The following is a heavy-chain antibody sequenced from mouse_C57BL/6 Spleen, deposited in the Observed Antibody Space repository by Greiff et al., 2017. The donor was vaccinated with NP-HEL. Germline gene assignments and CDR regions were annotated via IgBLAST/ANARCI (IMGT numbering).Heavy chain of an antibody. CDR2: IYPGSGST. D-gene: IGHD1-1*01. CDR1: GYTFTSYW. J-gene: IGHJ2*01. Sequence: QVQLQQSGAELVKPGASVEMSCKASGYTFTSYWITWVKQRPGQGLEWIGDIYPGSGSTNYNEKFKSKATLTVDTSSSTAYMQLSSLTSEDSAVYYCARKDYYGSSYGYWGQGTTLTVSS. V-gene: IGHV1-55*01. CDR3: ARKDYYGSSYGY.